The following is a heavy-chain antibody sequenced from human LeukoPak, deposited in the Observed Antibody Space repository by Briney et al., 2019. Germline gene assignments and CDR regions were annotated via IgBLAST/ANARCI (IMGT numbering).Heavy chain of an antibody. CDR2: IYHSGST. V-gene: IGHV4-39*07. D-gene: IGHD3-10*01. Sequence: SETLSLTCAVSGGSISSGGYSWSWIRQPPGKGLEWIGSIYHSGSTYYNPSLKSRVTISVDTSKNQFSLKLSSVTAADTAVYYCARVFDDTYYYGSGSSNWFDPWGQGTLVTVSS. CDR1: GGSISSGGYS. J-gene: IGHJ5*02. CDR3: ARVFDDTYYYGSGSSNWFDP.